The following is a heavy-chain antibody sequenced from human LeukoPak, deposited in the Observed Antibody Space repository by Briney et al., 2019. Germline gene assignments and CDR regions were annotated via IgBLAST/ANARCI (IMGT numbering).Heavy chain of an antibody. V-gene: IGHV1-69*05. CDR2: IIPIFGTA. J-gene: IGHJ4*02. CDR3: ARDLGKSQRGYFDY. CDR1: GGTFSSYA. Sequence: GFSVKVSCKASGGTFSSYAISWVRQAPGQGLEWMGGIIPIFGTANYAQKFQGRVTITTDESTSTAYMELSSLRSEDTAVYYCARDLGKSQRGYFDYWGQGTLVTVSS. D-gene: IGHD1-1*01.